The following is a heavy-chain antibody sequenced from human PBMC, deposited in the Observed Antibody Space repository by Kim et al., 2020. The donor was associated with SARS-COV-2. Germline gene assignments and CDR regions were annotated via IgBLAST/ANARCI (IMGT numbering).Heavy chain of an antibody. CDR3: AKWGRGSGSYYNERYYYYSMDV. V-gene: IGHV3-23*01. J-gene: IGHJ6*02. D-gene: IGHD3-10*01. CDR2: ISGSGGST. CDR1: GFTFSSYA. Sequence: GGSLRLSCAASGFTFSSYAMSWVRQAPGKGLEWVSAISGSGGSTYYADSVKGRFTISRDNSKNTLYLQMNSLRAEDTAVYYCAKWGRGSGSYYNERYYYYSMDVWGQGTTVTVSS.